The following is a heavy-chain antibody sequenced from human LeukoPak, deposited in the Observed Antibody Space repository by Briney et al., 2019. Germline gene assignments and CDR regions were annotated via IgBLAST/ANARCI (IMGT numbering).Heavy chain of an antibody. CDR2: ITDSGTGT. CDR1: GFTFSSYA. J-gene: IGHJ6*02. Sequence: GGSLRLSCAASGFTFSSYALSWVRQAPGKGLEWVSGITDSGTGTYHADSVKGRFTISRDNSKNTLYLQMNSLRAEDTAVYYCARRPSEYYYYGMDVWGQGTTVTVSS. CDR3: ARRPSEYYYYGMDV. V-gene: IGHV3-23*01.